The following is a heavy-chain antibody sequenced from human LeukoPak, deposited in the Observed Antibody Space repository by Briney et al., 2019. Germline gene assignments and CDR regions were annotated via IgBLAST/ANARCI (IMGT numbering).Heavy chain of an antibody. J-gene: IGHJ4*02. CDR2: IYYSGIT. D-gene: IGHD1-26*01. V-gene: IGHV4-39*07. CDR1: GGSMSSSNYY. CDR3: ARASRVGAEFDY. Sequence: SETLSLTCTVSGGSMSSSNYYWACIRQPPGKGLEWIGSIYYSGITYYNPSLKSRVTISVDTSKNQFSLKLSSVTAADTAVYYCARASRVGAEFDYWGQGTLVTVSS.